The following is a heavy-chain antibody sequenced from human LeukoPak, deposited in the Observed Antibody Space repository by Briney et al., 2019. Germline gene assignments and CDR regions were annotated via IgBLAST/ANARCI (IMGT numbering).Heavy chain of an antibody. D-gene: IGHD3-10*01. V-gene: IGHV4-59*11. J-gene: IGHJ4*02. CDR1: GDSISGHY. CDR2: IYYSGST. Sequence: SETLSLTCTVSGDSISGHYWSWIRQPPGTGLECLGYIYYSGSTDYNPSLKSRVTISVDTSKNQFSLKLSSVTAADTAVYYCARTYHYGSGSYFLFDFWGQGTLVTVSS. CDR3: ARTYHYGSGSYFLFDF.